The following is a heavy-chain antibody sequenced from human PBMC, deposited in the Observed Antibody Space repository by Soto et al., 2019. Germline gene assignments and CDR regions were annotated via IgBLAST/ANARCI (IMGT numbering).Heavy chain of an antibody. D-gene: IGHD3-3*01. J-gene: IGHJ4*02. CDR2: IYPGDSDT. CDR1: GYSFTSYW. CDR3: ARPHYDFWSGSKYYFHY. V-gene: IGHV5-51*01. Sequence: LKISCKGSGYSFTSYWIGWVRQMPGKGLEWMGIIYPGDSDTRYSPSFQGQVTISADKSISTAYLQWSSLKASDTAMYYCARPHYDFWSGSKYYFHYWGQGTLVTVSS.